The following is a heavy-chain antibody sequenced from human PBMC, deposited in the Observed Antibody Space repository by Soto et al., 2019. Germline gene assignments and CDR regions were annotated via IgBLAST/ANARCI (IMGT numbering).Heavy chain of an antibody. Sequence: SETLSLTXAVYGGSFSGYYWSWIRQPPGKGLEWIGEINHSGSTNYNPSLKSRVTISVDTSKNQFSLKLSSVTAADTAVYYCAREGHPRGFFDYWGQGTLVTVSS. V-gene: IGHV4-34*01. J-gene: IGHJ4*02. CDR2: INHSGST. CDR3: AREGHPRGFFDY. CDR1: GGSFSGYY.